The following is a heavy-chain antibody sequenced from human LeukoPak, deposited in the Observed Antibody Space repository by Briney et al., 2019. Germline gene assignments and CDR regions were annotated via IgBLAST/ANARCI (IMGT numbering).Heavy chain of an antibody. CDR2: IRPDGHNK. CDR3: AKEGAASWDVDV. CDR1: GFIFIGYG. V-gene: IGHV3-30*02. D-gene: IGHD3-3*02. J-gene: IGHJ6*04. Sequence: GGSLRLXCAASGFIFIGYGMHWVRRAPGKGPEWVAFIRPDGHNKYYADSVKGRFMISRDNSKNTVDLQMNSLRGDDTAMYYCAKEGAASWDVDVWDKGTTVTVSS.